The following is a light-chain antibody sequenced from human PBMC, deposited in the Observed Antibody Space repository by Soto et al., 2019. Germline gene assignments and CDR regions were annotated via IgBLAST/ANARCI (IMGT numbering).Light chain of an antibody. CDR1: QSISSSY. CDR2: GAS. CDR3: QQYVNSLT. V-gene: IGKV3-20*01. Sequence: DIVLTQSPGTLSLSPGERGTLSCRASQSISSSYLAWYQQKPGQAPRLLIYGASTRATGIPDRFSGSGSGTDFTLTISRLEPEDFAVYYCQQYVNSLTFDGGTKVQIK. J-gene: IGKJ4*01.